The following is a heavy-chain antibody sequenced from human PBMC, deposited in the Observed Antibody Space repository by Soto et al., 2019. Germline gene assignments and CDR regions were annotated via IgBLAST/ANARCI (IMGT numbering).Heavy chain of an antibody. Sequence: GGSLRLSCTASGFTFSSYGVHWVRQAPGKGLEWVAVISYDGSNKYYADSVKGRFTISRDNSKNTLYLQMNSLRAEDTAVYYCAKDPSGTGTSSYYFDYWGQGTLVTVSS. CDR1: GFTFSSYG. CDR2: ISYDGSNK. J-gene: IGHJ4*02. D-gene: IGHD2-2*01. V-gene: IGHV3-30*18. CDR3: AKDPSGTGTSSYYFDY.